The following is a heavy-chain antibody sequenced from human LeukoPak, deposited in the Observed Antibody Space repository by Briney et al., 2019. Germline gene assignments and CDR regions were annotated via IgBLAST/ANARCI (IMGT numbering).Heavy chain of an antibody. V-gene: IGHV3-53*01. D-gene: IGHD6-13*01. J-gene: IGHJ3*02. Sequence: GGSLRLSCAASGFTVSSNYMSWVRQAPGKGLEWVSVIYSGGSTYYADSVKGRFTISRDNSKNTLYLQMNSLRAEDTAVYYCARGIAAADRGAFDIWGQGTMVTVSS. CDR3: ARGIAAADRGAFDI. CDR1: GFTVSSNY. CDR2: IYSGGST.